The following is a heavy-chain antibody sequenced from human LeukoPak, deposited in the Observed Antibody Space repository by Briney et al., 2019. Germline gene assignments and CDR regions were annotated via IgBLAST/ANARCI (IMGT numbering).Heavy chain of an antibody. CDR3: ARVSDYGDYYFDY. J-gene: IGHJ4*02. Sequence: ASVKVSCKASGGTFSSYAISWVRQAPGQGLEWMGWINPNSGGTNYAQKFQGRVTMTRDTSISTAYMELSRLRSDDTAVYYCARVSDYGDYYFDYWGQGTLVTVSS. V-gene: IGHV1-2*02. CDR1: GGTFSSYA. CDR2: INPNSGGT. D-gene: IGHD4-17*01.